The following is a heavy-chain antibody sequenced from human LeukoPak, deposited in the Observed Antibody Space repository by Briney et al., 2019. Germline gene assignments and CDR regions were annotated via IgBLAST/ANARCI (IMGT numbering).Heavy chain of an antibody. D-gene: IGHD3-22*01. V-gene: IGHV4-59*08. CDR1: GGSISSYY. CDR2: IYYSGST. CDR3: ARHSYYDSSGYRFDY. Sequence: SETLSLTCTVSGGSISSYYWSWIRQPPGKGPEWIGYIYYSGSTSYNPSLKSRVTISVDTSKNQFSLKLSSVTAADTAVYYCARHSYYDSSGYRFDYWGQGTLVTVSS. J-gene: IGHJ4*02.